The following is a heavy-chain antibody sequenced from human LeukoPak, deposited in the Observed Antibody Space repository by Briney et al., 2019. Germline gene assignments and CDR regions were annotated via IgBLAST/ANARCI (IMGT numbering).Heavy chain of an antibody. J-gene: IGHJ6*03. V-gene: IGHV3-30*02. CDR2: IQSDGSNK. Sequence: GGSLRLSCEASRLTFSLYGMHWVRQAPGKGLEWVSFIQSDGSNKYYADSVKGRFTISRDNSKNTLYLQMNSLRAEDTAVYYCAKVYREVRGANYYMVVWGKGTTVAMSS. D-gene: IGHD3-10*01. CDR1: RLTFSLYG. CDR3: AKVYREVRGANYYMVV.